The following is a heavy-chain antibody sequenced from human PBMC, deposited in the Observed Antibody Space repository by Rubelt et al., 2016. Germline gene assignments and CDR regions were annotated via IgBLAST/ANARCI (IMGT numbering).Heavy chain of an antibody. D-gene: IGHD2-2*01. CDR1: GYSISSGYY. CDR3: ARDGLGYCSSTSCTGWFDP. V-gene: IGHV4-38-2*02. J-gene: IGHJ5*02. CDR2: ISHGGST. Sequence: QVQLQESGPGLVKPSETLSLTCTVSGYSISSGYYWGWIRQPPGKGLEWIGSISHGGSTYYNPSLKSRVTISVDTSKNQFSLKLSSGTAADTAVYYCARDGLGYCSSTSCTGWFDPWGQGTLVTVSS.